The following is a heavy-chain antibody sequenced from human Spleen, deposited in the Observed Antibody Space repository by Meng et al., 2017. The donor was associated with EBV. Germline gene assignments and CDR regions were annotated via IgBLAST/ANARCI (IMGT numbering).Heavy chain of an antibody. CDR1: GGSINSNGYY. Sequence: QVQLAESGPGLVKASQTLVPTCTVFGGSINSNGYYWNWIRQTPGKGLEWIGYLYYSGSTYYNSSLKRRVTISVDMSKNQFSLRLSSVTAADTTVYYCARLFYYGSGRLKFDFWGQGTLVTVSS. V-gene: IGHV4-31*03. CDR2: LYYSGST. J-gene: IGHJ4*02. D-gene: IGHD3-10*01. CDR3: ARLFYYGSGRLKFDF.